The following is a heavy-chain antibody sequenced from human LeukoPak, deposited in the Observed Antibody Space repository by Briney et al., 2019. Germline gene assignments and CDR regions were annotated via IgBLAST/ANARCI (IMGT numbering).Heavy chain of an antibody. CDR3: ARGSPGLDAFDV. D-gene: IGHD3-10*01. CDR2: VFYSGNT. J-gene: IGHJ3*01. V-gene: IGHV4-59*13. Sequence: SETLSHTCTVCGGSITSFSWNWIRQPPGKGLEWVGYVFYSGNTNYNPSLGSRVTISEDTSKNQFSLNLNSLTAADTAVYYCARGSPGLDAFDVWGQGTVVTVSS. CDR1: GGSITSFS.